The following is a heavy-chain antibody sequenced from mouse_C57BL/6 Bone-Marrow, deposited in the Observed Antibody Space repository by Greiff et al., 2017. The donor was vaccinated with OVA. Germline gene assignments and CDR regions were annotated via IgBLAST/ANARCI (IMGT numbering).Heavy chain of an antibody. J-gene: IGHJ4*01. CDR2: IDPETGGT. V-gene: IGHV1-15*01. CDR3: TRSIDYDDDGAMDD. D-gene: IGHD2-4*01. Sequence: QVQLQQSGAELVRPGASVTLSCTASGYTFTDYEMHWVQQTPVHGLEWIGAIDPETGGTAYNQKFTGKAILTADKSSSTAYMELRSLTSEDSAVYYCTRSIDYDDDGAMDDWGQGTSGTVAS. CDR1: GYTFTDYE.